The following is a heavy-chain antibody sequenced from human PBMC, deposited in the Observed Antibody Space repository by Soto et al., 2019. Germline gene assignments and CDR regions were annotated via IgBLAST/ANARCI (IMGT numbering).Heavy chain of an antibody. CDR2: IYYSGTT. V-gene: IGHV4-59*01. CDR3: ASTHIVVVTDAFDI. CDR1: GGSFSGYY. Sequence: PSETLSLTCAVYGGSFSGYYWSWIRQPPGKGLGWIGYIYYSGTTNYNPSLKSRVTISVDTSKNQFSLKLSSVTAADTAVYYCASTHIVVVTDAFDIWGQGKMVTVS. D-gene: IGHD2-21*02. J-gene: IGHJ3*02.